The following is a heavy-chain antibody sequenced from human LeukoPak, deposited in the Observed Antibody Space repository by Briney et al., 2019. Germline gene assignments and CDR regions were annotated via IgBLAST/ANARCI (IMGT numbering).Heavy chain of an antibody. D-gene: IGHD3-10*01. V-gene: IGHV4-34*01. CDR3: AKHYMGSSYNRGLDY. CDR1: GGSFSGYY. J-gene: IGHJ4*02. Sequence: SETLSLTCAVYGGSFSGYYWSWIRQPPGKGLEWIGEINHSGSTNYNPSLKSRVTISVDTSKNQFSLKLSSVTAADTAIYYCAKHYMGSSYNRGLDYWGQGTLVTVSS. CDR2: INHSGST.